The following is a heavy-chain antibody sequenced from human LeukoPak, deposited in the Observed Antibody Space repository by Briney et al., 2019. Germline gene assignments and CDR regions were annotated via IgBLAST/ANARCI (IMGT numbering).Heavy chain of an antibody. V-gene: IGHV4-59*01. CDR2: IYYSGST. CDR1: GGSISSYY. Sequence: SETLSLTCTVSGGSISSYYWSWIRQPPGKGLGWIGYIYYSGSTNYNPSLKSRVTISVDTSKNQFSLKLSSVTAADTAVYYCARGETKWGSSSWGYYYYMDVWGKGTTVTISS. D-gene: IGHD6-13*01. J-gene: IGHJ6*03. CDR3: ARGETKWGSSSWGYYYYMDV.